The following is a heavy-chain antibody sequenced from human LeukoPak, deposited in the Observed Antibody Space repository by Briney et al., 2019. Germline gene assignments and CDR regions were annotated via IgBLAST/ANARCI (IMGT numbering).Heavy chain of an antibody. J-gene: IGHJ4*02. Sequence: SETLSLTCAVYGGSFSGYYWSWIRQPPGKGLEWIGEINHSGSTNYNPSLKSRVTISVDTSKNQFSLKLSSVTAADTAVYYCARLDYGDYIFDCWGQGTLVTVSS. V-gene: IGHV4-34*01. CDR1: GGSFSGYY. D-gene: IGHD4-17*01. CDR2: INHSGST. CDR3: ARLDYGDYIFDC.